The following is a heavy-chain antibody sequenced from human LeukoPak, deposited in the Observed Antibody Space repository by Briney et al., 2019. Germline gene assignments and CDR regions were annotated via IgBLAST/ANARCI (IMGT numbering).Heavy chain of an antibody. CDR2: ISSSSSYT. CDR3: ASLMTTTDELDY. CDR1: GFTFSSYS. V-gene: IGHV3-21*01. D-gene: IGHD4-17*01. Sequence: GGSLRLSCAASGFTFSSYSMNWVRKAPGKGLEWVSSISSSSSYTYYADSVKGRFTISRDNAKNSLYLQMNSLRAEDTAVYYCASLMTTTDELDYWGQGTLVTVSS. J-gene: IGHJ4*02.